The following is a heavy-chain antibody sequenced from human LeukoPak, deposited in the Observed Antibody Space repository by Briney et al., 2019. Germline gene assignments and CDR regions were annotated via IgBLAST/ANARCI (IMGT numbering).Heavy chain of an antibody. V-gene: IGHV4-61*02. D-gene: IGHD6-6*01. Sequence: SETLSLTCTVSGGSISSGDYYWSCIRQPAGKGLECIGRIYSSGSTNYNPSLKSRVTMSLDTSKNQFSLKLRSVTAADTAAYFCARVNWRSKSIDFDSWGQGTLVTVSS. CDR1: GGSISSGDYY. CDR2: IYSSGST. CDR3: ARVNWRSKSIDFDS. J-gene: IGHJ4*02.